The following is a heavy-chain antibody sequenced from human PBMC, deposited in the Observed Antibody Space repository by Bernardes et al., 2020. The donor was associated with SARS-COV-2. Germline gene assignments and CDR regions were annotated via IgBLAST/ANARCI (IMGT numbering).Heavy chain of an antibody. J-gene: IGHJ4*02. D-gene: IGHD6-13*01. V-gene: IGHV3-66*04. Sequence: SLRLSCAASGFTVSGNYMSWVRQAPGKGLEWVSVIYRGGSIYSADSVRGRFTVSRDNSKNMLFLQMNSLRAEDTAVYYCARRSSTSWAHDYWGQGTLVTVSS. CDR1: GFTVSGNY. CDR3: ARRSSTSWAHDY. CDR2: IYRGGSI.